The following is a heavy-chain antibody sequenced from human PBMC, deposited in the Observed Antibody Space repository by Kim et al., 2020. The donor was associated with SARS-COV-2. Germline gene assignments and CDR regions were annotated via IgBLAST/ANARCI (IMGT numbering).Heavy chain of an antibody. CDR3: ARDIYCSGGSCPSAD. Sequence: GGSLRLSCAASGFTFSSYSMNWVRQAPGKGLEWVSSISSSSSYIYYADSVKGRFTISRGNAKNSLYLQMNSLRAEDTAVYYCARDIYCSGGSCPSADWGQGTLVTVSS. V-gene: IGHV3-21*01. CDR2: ISSSSSYI. J-gene: IGHJ4*02. CDR1: GFTFSSYS. D-gene: IGHD2-15*01.